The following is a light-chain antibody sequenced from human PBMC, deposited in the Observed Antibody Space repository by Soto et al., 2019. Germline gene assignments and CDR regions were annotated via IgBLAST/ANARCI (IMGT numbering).Light chain of an antibody. CDR3: QQDYSFPCT. Sequence: AIHMTQSPSVLSASFRARVTITCRASQDISNDLGWYQMRPGKAPKLLIYAASSLQPGVPSRFSGRGSATDFTLTITSLQPEDFATYYCQQDYSFPCTFGQGTKVDIK. V-gene: IGKV1-6*02. CDR2: AAS. J-gene: IGKJ2*02. CDR1: QDISND.